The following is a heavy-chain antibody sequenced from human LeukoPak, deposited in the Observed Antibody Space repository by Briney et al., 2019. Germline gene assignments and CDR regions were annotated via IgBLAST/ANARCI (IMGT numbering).Heavy chain of an antibody. J-gene: IGHJ4*02. Sequence: ASVKVSCKASGYTFTSYGISWVRQAPGQGLEWMGWISAYNGNTNYAQKFQGRVTMSTDTSASIAYLELRSLRSDDTALYYCARDHLDIVPTIYSYWGQGTLVTVSS. CDR2: ISAYNGNT. CDR3: ARDHLDIVPTIYSY. CDR1: GYTFTSYG. D-gene: IGHD5-12*01. V-gene: IGHV1-18*01.